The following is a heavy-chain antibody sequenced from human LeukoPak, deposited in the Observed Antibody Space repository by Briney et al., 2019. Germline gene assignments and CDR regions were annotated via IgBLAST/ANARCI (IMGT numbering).Heavy chain of an antibody. CDR1: GFTFSSYG. J-gene: IGHJ5*02. Sequence: PGGSLRLSCAASGFTFSSYGMHWVRQAPGKGLEWVAVISYDGSNKYYADSVKGRFTISRDNSKNTLYLQMNSLRAEDTAVYYCAKDLGYYDSSGDRWGQGTLVTVSS. D-gene: IGHD3-22*01. CDR2: ISYDGSNK. V-gene: IGHV3-30*18. CDR3: AKDLGYYDSSGDR.